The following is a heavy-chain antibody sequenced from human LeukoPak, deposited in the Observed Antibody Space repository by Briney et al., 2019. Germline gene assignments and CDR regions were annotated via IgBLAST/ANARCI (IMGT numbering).Heavy chain of an antibody. Sequence: ASVKVSCKASGYTFTGYYMHWVRQAPGQGLAWMGWINPNSGGTNYAQKFQGRVTMTRDTSISTAYMELSRLRSDDTAVYYCARGIRYFGWFEYMDVWGKGTTVTVSS. V-gene: IGHV1-2*02. CDR1: GYTFTGYY. CDR3: ARGIRYFGWFEYMDV. J-gene: IGHJ6*03. D-gene: IGHD3-9*01. CDR2: INPNSGGT.